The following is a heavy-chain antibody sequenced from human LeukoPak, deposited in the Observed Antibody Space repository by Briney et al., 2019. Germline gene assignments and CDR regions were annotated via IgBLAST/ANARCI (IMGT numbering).Heavy chain of an antibody. CDR1: GYTFTGYY. Sequence: ASVKVSCKASGYTFTGYYMHWVRQAPGQGLEWMGWINPNSGGTNYARKFQGRVTMTRDTSISTAYMELSRLRSDDTAVYYCARDEGNSGVPPFYYWGQGTLVTVSS. CDR3: ARDEGNSGVPPFYY. CDR2: INPNSGGT. D-gene: IGHD6-19*01. J-gene: IGHJ4*02. V-gene: IGHV1-2*02.